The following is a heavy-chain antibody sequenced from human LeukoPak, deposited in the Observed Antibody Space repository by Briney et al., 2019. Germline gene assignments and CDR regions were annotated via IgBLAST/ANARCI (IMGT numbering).Heavy chain of an antibody. CDR1: GGSISSYY. J-gene: IGHJ4*02. CDR3: ARHYYDSSGYYPFDY. V-gene: IGHV4-59*08. Sequence: SETLSLTCTVSGGSISSYYWSWIRQPPGKGLEWIGYIYYSGSTNYNPSLKSRVTISVDTSKNQFSLKLSSVTAADTAVYYCARHYYDSSGYYPFDYWGQGILVTVSS. CDR2: IYYSGST. D-gene: IGHD3-22*01.